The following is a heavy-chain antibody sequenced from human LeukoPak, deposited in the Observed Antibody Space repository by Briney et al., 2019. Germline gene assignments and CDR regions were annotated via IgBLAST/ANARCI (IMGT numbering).Heavy chain of an antibody. V-gene: IGHV3-23*01. CDR1: GFTFSDYA. CDR3: ARGYGALSG. D-gene: IGHD4-17*01. CDR2: ISGRGDYT. Sequence: GGSLRLSCAAFGFTFSDYAMNWVRQAPGRGLEWVSTISGRGDYTYYADSVKGQFTISRDNSNNTMYLQINSLRAGDTAVYFCARGYGALSGWGQGTLVTVSS. J-gene: IGHJ4*02.